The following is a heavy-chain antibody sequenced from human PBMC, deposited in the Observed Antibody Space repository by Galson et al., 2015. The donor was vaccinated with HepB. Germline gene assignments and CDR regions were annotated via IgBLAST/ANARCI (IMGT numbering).Heavy chain of an antibody. CDR3: ARGDSSGWYAFLDN. V-gene: IGHV3-33*01. Sequence: SLRLSCATFGFTFSTSGMHWVRQAPGKGLEWVAVIWYDGSNKYYADSVRGRFIISRDNSKNTLYLQMNSLGAEDTAVYYCARGDSSGWYAFLDNWGQGTLVTVSS. D-gene: IGHD6-19*01. CDR2: IWYDGSNK. J-gene: IGHJ4*02. CDR1: GFTFSTSG.